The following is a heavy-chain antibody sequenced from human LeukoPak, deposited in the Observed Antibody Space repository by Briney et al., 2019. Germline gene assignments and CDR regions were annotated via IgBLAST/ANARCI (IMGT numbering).Heavy chain of an antibody. CDR3: ARSPIHGDFDY. V-gene: IGHV3-30-3*01. Sequence: QPGGSLRLSCAASGFTFSSYAMHWVRQAPGKGLEWVAVISYDGSNKYYADSVKGRFTISRDNSKNTLYLQMNSLRAEDTAVYYCARSPIHGDFDYWGQGTLVTVSS. CDR1: GFTFSSYA. CDR2: ISYDGSNK. J-gene: IGHJ4*02. D-gene: IGHD4-17*01.